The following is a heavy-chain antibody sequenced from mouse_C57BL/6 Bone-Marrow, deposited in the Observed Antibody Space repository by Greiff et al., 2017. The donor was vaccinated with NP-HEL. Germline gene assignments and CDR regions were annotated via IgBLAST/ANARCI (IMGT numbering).Heavy chain of an antibody. Sequence: QVQLQQPGAELVMPGASVKLSCKASGYTFTSYWMHWVKQRPGQGLEWIGEIDPSDSYNNYNQKVKGKSTLTVDKSSSTAYMQLSSLTSEDSAVYYCARKGYGSSYGDYWGQGTTLTVSS. D-gene: IGHD1-1*01. CDR3: ARKGYGSSYGDY. J-gene: IGHJ2*01. CDR1: GYTFTSYW. V-gene: IGHV1-69*01. CDR2: IDPSDSYN.